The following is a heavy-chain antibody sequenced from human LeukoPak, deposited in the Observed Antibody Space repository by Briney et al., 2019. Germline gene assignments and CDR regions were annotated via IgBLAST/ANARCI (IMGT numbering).Heavy chain of an antibody. D-gene: IGHD3-10*01. V-gene: IGHV4-59*01. CDR2: IYYSGST. CDR1: GGSISSYY. J-gene: IGHJ4*02. CDR3: AREIGSVRDY. Sequence: PSETLSLTCTVSGGSISSYYWSWIRQPPGKGLEWIGYIYYSGSTNYNPSLKSRVTISVDTSKNQFSLKLSSVTAADTAVYYCAREIGSVRDYWGQGTLVTVSS.